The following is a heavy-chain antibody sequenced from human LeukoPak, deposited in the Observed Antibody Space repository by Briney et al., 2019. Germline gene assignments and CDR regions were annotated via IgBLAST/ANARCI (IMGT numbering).Heavy chain of an antibody. CDR1: GYTFTGYY. D-gene: IGHD5-18*01. CDR2: INPNSGGT. J-gene: IGHJ4*02. Sequence: ASVKVSCKASGYTFTGYYMHWVRQAPGQGLEWMGWINPNSGGTNYAQKFQGRVTMTRDTSISTAYMELSRLRSDDTAVYYCARADTAMVISFDYWGQGTLVTVSS. V-gene: IGHV1-2*02. CDR3: ARADTAMVISFDY.